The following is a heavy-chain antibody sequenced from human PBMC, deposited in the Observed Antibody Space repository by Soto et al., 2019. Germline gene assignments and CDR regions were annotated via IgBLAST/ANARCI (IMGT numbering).Heavy chain of an antibody. V-gene: IGHV1-2*04. Sequence: QVQLVQSGAEVKKPGASVKVSCKASGYTFTGYYMHWVRQAPGQGLEWMGWINPNSGGTNYAQKFQGWVTRTRDTSISTAYMELSRLRSDDTAVYYCARVKDSSSWYDAFDIWGQGTMVTVSS. CDR1: GYTFTGYY. J-gene: IGHJ3*02. CDR2: INPNSGGT. D-gene: IGHD6-13*01. CDR3: ARVKDSSSWYDAFDI.